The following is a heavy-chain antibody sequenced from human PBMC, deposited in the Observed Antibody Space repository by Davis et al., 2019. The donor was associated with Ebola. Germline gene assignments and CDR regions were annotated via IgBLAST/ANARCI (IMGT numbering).Heavy chain of an antibody. Sequence: GGSLRLSCAASGITLSSYSMNWVRQAPGKGLEWVSYISSSSSTIYYADSVKGRFTISRDNAKNSLYLQMNSLRDEDTAVYYCARARGYSYGEGFDYWGQGTLVTVSS. V-gene: IGHV3-48*02. CDR2: ISSSSSTI. J-gene: IGHJ4*02. CDR1: GITLSSYS. CDR3: ARARGYSYGEGFDY. D-gene: IGHD5-18*01.